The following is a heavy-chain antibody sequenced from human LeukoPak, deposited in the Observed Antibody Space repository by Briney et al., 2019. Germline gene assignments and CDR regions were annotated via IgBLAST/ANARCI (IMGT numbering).Heavy chain of an antibody. D-gene: IGHD3-3*01. V-gene: IGHV3-7*01. J-gene: IGHJ4*02. CDR1: GFTFSNYW. Sequence: GGSLRLSCAVSGFTFSNYWMSWVRQAPGKGLEWVANIKHDGSEKYYVDSVKGRFTISRDNAKNSLYLQMNSLRAEDTAVYYCARSWPKRNDFWSGVSYYWGQGTLVTVSS. CDR3: ARSWPKRNDFWSGVSYY. CDR2: IKHDGSEK.